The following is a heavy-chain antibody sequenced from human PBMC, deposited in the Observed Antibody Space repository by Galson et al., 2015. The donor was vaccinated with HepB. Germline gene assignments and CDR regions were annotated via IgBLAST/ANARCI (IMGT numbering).Heavy chain of an antibody. V-gene: IGHV5-51*01. CDR2: IYPGDSDT. D-gene: IGHD3-22*01. CDR1: GYSFTSYW. Sequence: QSGAEVKKPGESLKISCKGSGYSFTSYWIGWVRQMPGKGLEWMGIIYPGDSDTRYSPAFQGQVIISADKSTSTAYLQWSSLKASDTAMYYCARTEGKTYYYDSNAFDIWGQGTMVTVSS. J-gene: IGHJ3*02. CDR3: ARTEGKTYYYDSNAFDI.